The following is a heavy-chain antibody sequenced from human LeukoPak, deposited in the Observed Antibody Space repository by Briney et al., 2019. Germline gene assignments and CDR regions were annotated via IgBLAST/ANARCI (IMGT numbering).Heavy chain of an antibody. CDR3: ARDMGSGSYPFDY. D-gene: IGHD3-10*01. Sequence: PGRSLRLSCAASGFTFSSYAVHWVRQAPGKGLEWVALITYDGSNKYYADSVKGRFTISRDNSKNTLYLQMNSLRAEDTAVYYCARDMGSGSYPFDYWGQGTLVTVSS. CDR2: ITYDGSNK. V-gene: IGHV3-30-3*01. J-gene: IGHJ4*02. CDR1: GFTFSSYA.